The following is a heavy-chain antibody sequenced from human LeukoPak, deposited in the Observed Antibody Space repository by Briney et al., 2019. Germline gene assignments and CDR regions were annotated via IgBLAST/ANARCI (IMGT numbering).Heavy chain of an antibody. V-gene: IGHV3-9*01. D-gene: IGHD2-2*01. J-gene: IGHJ6*02. Sequence: PGGSLRLSCAASGFTFDDYAMHWVRQAPGKGLEWVSGISWNSGSIGYADSVKGRFTISRDNAKNSLYLQMNSLRAEDTAVYYCARVMERAPDLYIVVVPAARRGYYYYGMDVWGQGTTVTVSS. CDR2: ISWNSGSI. CDR1: GFTFDDYA. CDR3: ARVMERAPDLYIVVVPAARRGYYYYGMDV.